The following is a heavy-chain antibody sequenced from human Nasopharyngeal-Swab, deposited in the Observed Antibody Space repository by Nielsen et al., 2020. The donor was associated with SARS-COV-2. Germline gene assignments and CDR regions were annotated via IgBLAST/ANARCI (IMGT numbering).Heavy chain of an antibody. J-gene: IGHJ6*02. V-gene: IGHV3-23*01. CDR1: GFTFNNYN. CDR3: AKRKEILWLGSQRHGMDV. D-gene: IGHD3-10*01. CDR2: ISGGGGST. Sequence: GESLKISCAASGFTFNNYNFNWVRQAPGKGLEWVSGISGGGGSTYYADSVKGRFTISRDNYNSKNTVDLQMNSLRAEDTAVYFCAKRKEILWLGSQRHGMDVWGQGTTVTVSS.